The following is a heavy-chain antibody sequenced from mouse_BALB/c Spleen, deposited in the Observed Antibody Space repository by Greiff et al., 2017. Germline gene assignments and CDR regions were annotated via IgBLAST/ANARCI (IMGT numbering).Heavy chain of an antibody. CDR1: GFSLTSYD. CDR2: IWTGGGT. J-gene: IGHJ4*01. CDR3: VRDRAYDYDGYYYAMDY. Sequence: VKLMESGPGLVAPSQSLSITCTVSGFSLTSYDISWIRQPPGKGLEWLGVIWTGGGTNYNSAFMSRLSISKDNSKSQVFLKMNSLQTDDTAIYYCVRDRAYDYDGYYYAMDYWGQGTSVTVSS. V-gene: IGHV2-9-2*01. D-gene: IGHD2-4*01.